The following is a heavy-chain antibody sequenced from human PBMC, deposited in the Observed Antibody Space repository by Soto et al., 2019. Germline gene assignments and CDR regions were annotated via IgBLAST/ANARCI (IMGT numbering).Heavy chain of an antibody. CDR3: TRDTFGPRDY. CDR2: IDTDGSYT. D-gene: IGHD3-16*01. V-gene: IGHV3-74*01. Sequence: GGSLRLSCAASGFTFNSYWMHWVRQVPGKGLVWVSRIDTDGSYTSYADSVKGRFTISRDNAKNTLYLQMNSLRADDTAVYYCTRDTFGPRDYWGQGTLVTVSS. CDR1: GFTFNSYW. J-gene: IGHJ4*02.